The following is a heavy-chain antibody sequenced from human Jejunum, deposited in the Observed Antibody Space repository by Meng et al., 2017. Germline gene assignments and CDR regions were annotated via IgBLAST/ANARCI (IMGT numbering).Heavy chain of an antibody. Sequence: GGSLRLSCAASGFTFSSNWMTWVRQAPGKWLEWVASIKPDGSDRYYVDSVKGRFTISRDNAKNSLFLQMNSLRADDTAVYYCARGRGGFYWGQGTMVTVSS. CDR1: GFTFSSNW. D-gene: IGHD3-16*01. CDR3: ARGRGGFY. V-gene: IGHV3-7*01. CDR2: IKPDGSDR. J-gene: IGHJ4*03.